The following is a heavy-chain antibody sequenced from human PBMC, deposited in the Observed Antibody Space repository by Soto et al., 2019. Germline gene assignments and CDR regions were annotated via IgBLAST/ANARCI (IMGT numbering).Heavy chain of an antibody. CDR3: ARDQVPAALLGWLDS. D-gene: IGHD2-2*01. Sequence: PSETLSLTCTVSGGSMISYYWSWIRQPPGKGLEWIGYIYYSGSTNYNPSLKSRVTISVDTSKNQFSLKLSSVTAADTAVYYCARDQVPAALLGWLDSWGQGTPVTVSS. CDR2: IYYSGST. V-gene: IGHV4-59*01. J-gene: IGHJ5*01. CDR1: GGSMISYY.